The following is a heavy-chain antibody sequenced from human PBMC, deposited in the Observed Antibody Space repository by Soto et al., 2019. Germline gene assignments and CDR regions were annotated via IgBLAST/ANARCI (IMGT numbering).Heavy chain of an antibody. CDR2: ISGSGGST. V-gene: IGHV3-23*01. CDR1: GFTFSSYA. J-gene: IGHJ5*02. Sequence: EVQLLESGGGLVQPGGSLRLSCAASGFTFSSYAMSWVRQAPGKGLEWVSAISGSGGSTYYADSVKGRFTISRDNSKNTLYRQMNSLRAEDTAVYYCAKGPELGYCSGGSCHEQGMKFDPCVQGTLVTVSS. CDR3: AKGPELGYCSGGSCHEQGMKFDP. D-gene: IGHD2-15*01.